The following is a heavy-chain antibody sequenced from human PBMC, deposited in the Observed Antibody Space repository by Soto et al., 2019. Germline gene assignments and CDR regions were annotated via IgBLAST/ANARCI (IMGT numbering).Heavy chain of an antibody. CDR3: ARDVIMTIFGVPTHH. V-gene: IGHV1-3*01. CDR1: GYTFATHG. Sequence: QVQLVQSGAEVKKPGASVKVSCEASGYTFATHGMHWVRQAPGQGLEWMGWINAGSGNTRYSQKFQGRVSISRDTTASTAYMELSGLRSGDTAVYFCARDVIMTIFGVPTHHWGQGTLVTVSS. D-gene: IGHD3-3*01. CDR2: INAGSGNT. J-gene: IGHJ5*02.